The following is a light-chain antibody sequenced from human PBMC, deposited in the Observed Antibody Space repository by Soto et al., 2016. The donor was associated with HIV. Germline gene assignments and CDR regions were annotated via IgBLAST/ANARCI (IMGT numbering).Light chain of an antibody. Sequence: SYELTQPPSVSVAPGKTARITCGGNNIGSKSVHWYQQKPGQAPVLVVYGDSDRPSGIPERFSGSNSENTATLTISRVEAGDEADYYCQVWDSPSDHFVFGTGTKVTAL. CDR3: QVWDSPSDHFV. J-gene: IGLJ1*01. CDR1: NIGSKS. V-gene: IGLV3-21*01. CDR2: GDS.